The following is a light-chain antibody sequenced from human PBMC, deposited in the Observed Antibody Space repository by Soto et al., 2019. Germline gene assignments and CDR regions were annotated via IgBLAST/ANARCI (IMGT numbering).Light chain of an antibody. V-gene: IGKV1-33*01. CDR2: GAS. CDR1: QDIRNF. Sequence: DIQMTQSPSSLSASVGDRVTITCQASQDIRNFLNWFQQKPGKSPKLLIYGASNLEPGVPSRFXGSGSGTDFSFTISSLQPEDIATYYCQQYDNLHSITFGQGTRLEMK. J-gene: IGKJ5*01. CDR3: QQYDNLHSIT.